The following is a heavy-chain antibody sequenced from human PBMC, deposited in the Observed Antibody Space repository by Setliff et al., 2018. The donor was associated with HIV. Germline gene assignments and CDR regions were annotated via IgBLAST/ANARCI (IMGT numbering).Heavy chain of an antibody. CDR1: GGTFSNYA. CDR2: IIPIFGTA. CDR3: ATVLDRSTINAGFDI. Sequence: SVKVSCKASGGTFSNYAINWVRQAPGQGLEWMGGIIPIFGTANHAQKLQGRVTITADEFTSTAYLELSSLTSEDTAVYYCATVLDRSTINAGFDIWGQGTMVTVSS. V-gene: IGHV1-69*13. D-gene: IGHD1-26*01. J-gene: IGHJ3*02.